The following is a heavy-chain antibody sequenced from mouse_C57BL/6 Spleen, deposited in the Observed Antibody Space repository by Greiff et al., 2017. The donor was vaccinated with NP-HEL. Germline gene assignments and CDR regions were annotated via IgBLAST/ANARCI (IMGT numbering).Heavy chain of an antibody. J-gene: IGHJ3*01. CDR1: GYTFTSSW. D-gene: IGHD1-1*01. V-gene: IGHV1-69*01. Sequence: VQLQQPGAELVMPGASVKLSCKASGYTFTSSWMHWVKQRPGQGLEWIGEIDPSDSYTNYNQKFKGKSTLTVDKSSSTAYMQLSSLTSEDSAVYYCARGYCDGSSYGWFAYWGQGTLVTVSA. CDR2: IDPSDSYT. CDR3: ARGYCDGSSYGWFAY.